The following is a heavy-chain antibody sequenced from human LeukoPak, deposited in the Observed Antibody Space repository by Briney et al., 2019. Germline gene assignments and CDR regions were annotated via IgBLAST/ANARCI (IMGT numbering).Heavy chain of an antibody. Sequence: ASVKASCKASGGTFSSYAISWVRQAPGQGLEWMGRIIPILGIANYAQKFQGRVTITADKSTSTAYMELSSLRSEDTAVYYCARDLDGDYVPGMDVWGQGTTVTVSS. CDR3: ARDLDGDYVPGMDV. V-gene: IGHV1-69*04. CDR2: IIPILGIA. J-gene: IGHJ6*02. D-gene: IGHD4-17*01. CDR1: GGTFSSYA.